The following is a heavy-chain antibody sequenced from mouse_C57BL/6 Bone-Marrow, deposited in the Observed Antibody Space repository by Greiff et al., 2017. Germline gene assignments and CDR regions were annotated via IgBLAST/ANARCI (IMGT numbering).Heavy chain of an antibody. V-gene: IGHV10-1*01. J-gene: IGHJ2*01. CDR3: VRQAPYYYGSPLDY. D-gene: IGHD1-1*01. CDR2: IRSKSNNYAT. CDR1: GFSFNTYA. Sequence: GGGLVQPKGSLKLSCAASGFSFNTYAMNWVRQAPGKGLEWVARIRSKSNNYATYYADSVKDRFTISRDDSESMLYLQMNNLKTEDTAMYYCVRQAPYYYGSPLDYWGQGTTLTVSS.